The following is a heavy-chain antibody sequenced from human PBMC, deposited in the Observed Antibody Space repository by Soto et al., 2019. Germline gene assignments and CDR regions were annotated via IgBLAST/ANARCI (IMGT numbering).Heavy chain of an antibody. CDR1: RRSTSGYY. D-gene: IGHD3-16*02. V-gene: IGHV4-59*01. CDR2: RYNTGRT. Sequence: SETVCLTCTVSRRSTSGYYLSWIRQPPGKGLEWIGYRYNTGRTVYNPSFKSRVTISVDTSKNQFSLTLSSVTAADTAVYYCASYLSGYRGTASYEMDYWGQGATVTVSS. CDR3: ASYLSGYRGTASYEMDY. J-gene: IGHJ6*02.